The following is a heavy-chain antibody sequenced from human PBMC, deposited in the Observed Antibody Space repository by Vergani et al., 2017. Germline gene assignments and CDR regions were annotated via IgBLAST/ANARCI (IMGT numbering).Heavy chain of an antibody. V-gene: IGHV5-51*03. Sequence: EVQLVQSGAEVKKPGESLKISCKGSGYSFTSYWIGWVRQMPGKGLEWMGIIYPGDSDTGYSPSFQGQVTISADKSISTAYLQWSSLKASDTAMYYCARRDSSSSMAPCPNFDYWGQGTLVTVSS. J-gene: IGHJ4*02. D-gene: IGHD6-6*01. CDR1: GYSFTSYW. CDR3: ARRDSSSSMAPCPNFDY. CDR2: IYPGDSDT.